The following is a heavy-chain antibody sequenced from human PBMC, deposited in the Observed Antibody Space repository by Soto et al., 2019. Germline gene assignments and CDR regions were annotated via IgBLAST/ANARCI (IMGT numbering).Heavy chain of an antibody. Sequence: QVQLQESGPGLVKPSQTLSLTCSVSSGSISNNNYYWTWIRQHPGKDLEWLGYIYYSGSTFYNPSLESRLTISGDTSKNQFSLKLSSVTAADTAIYFCARVATSGMRFYFDSWGQGALVTVSS. V-gene: IGHV4-30-4*01. CDR1: SGSISNNNYY. J-gene: IGHJ4*02. CDR2: IYYSGST. CDR3: ARVATSGMRFYFDS.